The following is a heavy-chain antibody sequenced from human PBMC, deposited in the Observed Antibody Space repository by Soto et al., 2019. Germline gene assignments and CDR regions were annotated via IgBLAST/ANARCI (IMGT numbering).Heavy chain of an antibody. V-gene: IGHV1-69*12. D-gene: IGHD5-12*01. J-gene: IGHJ4*02. CDR1: GGTFSSYA. CDR3: ARDRGYSGYDFPLREPDLYYFDY. Sequence: QVQLVQSGAEVKKPGSSVKVSCKASGGTFSSYAISWVRQAPGQGLEWMGGIIPIFGTANYAQKFQGRVTITADESTITAYMELSSLRSEDTAVYYCARDRGYSGYDFPLREPDLYYFDYWGQGTLVTVSS. CDR2: IIPIFGTA.